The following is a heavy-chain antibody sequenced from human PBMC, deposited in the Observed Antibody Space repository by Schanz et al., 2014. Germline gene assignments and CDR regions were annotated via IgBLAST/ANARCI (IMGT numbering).Heavy chain of an antibody. Sequence: QVQLVESGGGVVQPGRSLRLSCAASGFNFSNYDIHWVRQAPGKGLEWVALIYYNGTNKYYADSVKGRFTISRDNSQNTHELQMNTLRTEDTAVYYSAKELNRRGGQTNFYYYYGMDVWGRGTTVTVSS. J-gene: IGHJ6*02. D-gene: IGHD5-12*01. V-gene: IGHV3-30*18. CDR3: AKELNRRGGQTNFYYYYGMDV. CDR1: GFNFSNYD. CDR2: IYYNGTNK.